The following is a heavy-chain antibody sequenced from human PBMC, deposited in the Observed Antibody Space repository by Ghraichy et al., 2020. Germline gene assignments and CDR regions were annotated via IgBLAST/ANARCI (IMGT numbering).Heavy chain of an antibody. Sequence: GGSLRLSCAASGFTFSSYAMSWVRQAPGKGLEWVSALSGSGVSTYYADSVKGRFTISRDNAKNTLFLQMSSLRAEETAIYYCAKHPAVGSYYYMDVWGKGTTVTVS. J-gene: IGHJ6*03. V-gene: IGHV3-23*01. CDR2: LSGSGVST. CDR3: AKHPAVGSYYYMDV. D-gene: IGHD3-10*01. CDR1: GFTFSSYA.